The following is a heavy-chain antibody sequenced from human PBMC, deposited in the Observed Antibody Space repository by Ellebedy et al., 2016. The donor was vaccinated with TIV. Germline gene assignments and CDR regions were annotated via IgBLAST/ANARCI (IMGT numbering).Heavy chain of an antibody. CDR1: GDSVSTDSAA. V-gene: IGHV6-1*01. J-gene: IGHJ6*02. CDR2: TYYRSKWYN. D-gene: IGHD2/OR15-2a*01. CDR3: TRDARNSKYGMDV. Sequence: SQTLSLTCAISGDSVSTDSAAWNWIRQSPSRGLEWLGRTYYRSKWYNDYAVSVKSRLTINADTSKNQFSLQLDSVTPEDTAVYYCTRDARNSKYGMDVWGQGTTVTVSS.